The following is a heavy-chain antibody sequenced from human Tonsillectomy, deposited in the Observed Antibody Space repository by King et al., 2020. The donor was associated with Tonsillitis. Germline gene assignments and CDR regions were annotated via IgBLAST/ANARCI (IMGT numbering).Heavy chain of an antibody. CDR1: GGSISSYY. D-gene: IGHD3-3*01. CDR3: ASWDTGDSWSGYYKGWFDP. Sequence: QLQESGPGLVKPSETLSLTCTVSGGSISSYYWSWIRQPPGKGLEWIGYISYRGSTNYNPSLKSRVTILVDTSKNQFSLKLNSVTAADTAVYYCASWDTGDSWSGYYKGWFDPWGQGTLVTVSS. V-gene: IGHV4-59*01. J-gene: IGHJ5*02. CDR2: ISYRGST.